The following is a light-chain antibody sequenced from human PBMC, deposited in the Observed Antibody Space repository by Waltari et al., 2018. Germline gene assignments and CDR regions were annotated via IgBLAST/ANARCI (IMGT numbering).Light chain of an antibody. CDR3: SSYTSSSTQVV. Sequence: QSALTQPASVSGSPGQSITISCTGTSSDVGGYNYVSWYQQHPGKAPKLMIYAVSNRPSGVSNRFSGSESGNTASLTISGLQAEDEADYYCSSYTSSSTQVVFGGGTKLTVL. V-gene: IGLV2-14*01. CDR1: SSDVGGYNY. CDR2: AVS. J-gene: IGLJ2*01.